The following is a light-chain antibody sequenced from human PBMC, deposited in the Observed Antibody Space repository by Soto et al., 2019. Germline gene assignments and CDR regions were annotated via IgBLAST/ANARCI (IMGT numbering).Light chain of an antibody. V-gene: IGKV1-9*01. J-gene: IGKJ1*01. CDR2: GAS. CDR3: QQLSVYPRT. CDR1: QGISSY. Sequence: DIQLTQSPSFLSASVGDRVTITCRASQGISSYLVWYQQKPGKAPNLLIYGASTLQTGVPSRFNGSGSGTEFTLTISSLQPEDFATYYCQQLSVYPRTFGQGTKMEIK.